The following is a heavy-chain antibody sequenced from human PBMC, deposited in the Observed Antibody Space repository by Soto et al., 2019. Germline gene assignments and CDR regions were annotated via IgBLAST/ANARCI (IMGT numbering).Heavy chain of an antibody. CDR1: GYTFTGYY. CDR2: INPNSGGT. CDR3: ERLRRAARPEDWFDP. J-gene: IGHJ5*02. D-gene: IGHD6-6*01. Sequence: GASVKVSCKASGYTFTGYYMHWVRQAPGQGLEWMGWINPNSGGTNYAQKFQGRVTMTRDTSISTAYMELSRLRSDDTAVYYCERLRRAARPEDWFDPWGQGTLVTVYS. V-gene: IGHV1-2*02.